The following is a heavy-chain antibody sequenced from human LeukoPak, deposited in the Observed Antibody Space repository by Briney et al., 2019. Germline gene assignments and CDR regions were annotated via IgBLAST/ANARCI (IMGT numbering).Heavy chain of an antibody. V-gene: IGHV3-48*03. CDR1: GFTFSSYE. Sequence: GGSLRLSCAASGFTFSSYEMNWVRQAPGKGLEWVSYISSGSTIYYADSVKGRFTISRDNAKNSLYLQMNSLRAEDTAVYYCARAHTVTTLGYYYGMDVWGQGTTVTVSS. D-gene: IGHD4-17*01. J-gene: IGHJ6*02. CDR3: ARAHTVTTLGYYYGMDV. CDR2: ISSGSTI.